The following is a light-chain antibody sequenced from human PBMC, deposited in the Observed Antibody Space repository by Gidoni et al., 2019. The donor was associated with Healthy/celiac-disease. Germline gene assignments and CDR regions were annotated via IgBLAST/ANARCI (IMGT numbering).Light chain of an antibody. Sequence: QSALTPPASVSGSPEQSITISCTGTRSAVGGYTYVSWYQQHTGKAPKLIIYDVSNRPSGVSNRFSGSKSGNTASLTISGLQAEDEADYYCSSYTSSSTPVVFDGGTKLTVL. J-gene: IGLJ2*01. V-gene: IGLV2-14*03. CDR3: SSYTSSSTPVV. CDR2: DVS. CDR1: RSAVGGYTY.